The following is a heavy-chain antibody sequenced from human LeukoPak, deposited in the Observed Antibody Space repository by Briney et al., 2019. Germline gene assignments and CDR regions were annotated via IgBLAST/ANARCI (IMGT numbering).Heavy chain of an antibody. CDR3: ARGLGTHDY. D-gene: IGHD7-27*01. CDR1: GGSISSGNYY. Sequence: PSEALSLTCTVSGGSISSGNYYWGWIRQPPGTGLEWIGSINYSGATYYNPSLKSRVTISVDTSKNQFSLKLSSVTAADTAVYYCARGLGTHDYWGQGTLVTVSS. J-gene: IGHJ4*02. V-gene: IGHV4-39*01. CDR2: INYSGAT.